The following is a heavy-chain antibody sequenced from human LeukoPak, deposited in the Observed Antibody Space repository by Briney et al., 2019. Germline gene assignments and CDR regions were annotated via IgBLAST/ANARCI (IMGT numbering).Heavy chain of an antibody. CDR1: GFTFSSYG. CDR2: IRYDGSNK. J-gene: IGHJ3*02. V-gene: IGHV3-30*02. Sequence: PGGSLRLSRAASGFTFSSYGMHWVRQAPGKGLEWVAFIRYDGSNKYYADSVKGRFTISRDNSKNTLYLQMNSLRAEDTAVYYCATQSSGWSWGHAFDIWGQGTMVTVSS. D-gene: IGHD6-19*01. CDR3: ATQSSGWSWGHAFDI.